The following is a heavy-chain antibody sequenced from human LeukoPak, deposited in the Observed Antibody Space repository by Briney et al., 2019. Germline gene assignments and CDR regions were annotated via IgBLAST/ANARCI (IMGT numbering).Heavy chain of an antibody. J-gene: IGHJ3*02. CDR1: GYTSTGYY. D-gene: IGHD3-3*01. CDR2: INPNSGGT. Sequence: GASVKVSCKASGYTSTGYYMHWVRQAPGQGLEWMGWINPNSGGTNYAQKFQGRVTMTRDTSISTAYMELSRLRSDDTAVYYCARGLRFLEWLVGADSFDIWGQGTMVTVSS. V-gene: IGHV1-2*02. CDR3: ARGLRFLEWLVGADSFDI.